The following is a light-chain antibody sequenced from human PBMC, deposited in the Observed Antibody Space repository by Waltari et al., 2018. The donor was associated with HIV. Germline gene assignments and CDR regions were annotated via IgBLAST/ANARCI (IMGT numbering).Light chain of an antibody. CDR3: YSTDSSGFGV. V-gene: IGLV3-10*01. Sequence: SSELTQPPSLSVSPGQTARITCSGDALPKTYAYWYQQKSGQAPVLVIYEDSKRPPGIPERFSGTRSGTMATLTISGAQVEDEGDYHCYSTDSSGFGVFGGGTKLTVL. CDR1: ALPKTY. CDR2: EDS. J-gene: IGLJ2*01.